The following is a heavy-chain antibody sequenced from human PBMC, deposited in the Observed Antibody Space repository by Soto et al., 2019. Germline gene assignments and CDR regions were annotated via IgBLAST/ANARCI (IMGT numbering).Heavy chain of an antibody. Sequence: QVQLAQSGVEVKKPGASVKVSCKAFGYTLTRNGISWVRQAPGQGLEWMGWISVYNGNTNYAQKFQGRVTMTTDTATSTAYMELRSRRSNDTAVYYCARDGIAVADDTYYGMDVWGQGTTVTVSS. J-gene: IGHJ6*02. CDR3: ARDGIAVADDTYYGMDV. V-gene: IGHV1-18*01. D-gene: IGHD6-19*01. CDR1: GYTLTRNG. CDR2: ISVYNGNT.